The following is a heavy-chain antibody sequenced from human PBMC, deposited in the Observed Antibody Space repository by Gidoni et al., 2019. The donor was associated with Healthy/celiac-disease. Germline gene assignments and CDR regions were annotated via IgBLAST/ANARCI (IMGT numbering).Heavy chain of an antibody. V-gene: IGHV4-39*01. Sequence: QLQLQESGPGLVKPSETLSLTCTVSGGSTSSSSYYWGWIRQPPGKGLEWIGSIYYSGSTYYNPSLKSRVTISVDTSKNQFSLKLSSVTAADTAVYYCARGLGELSSPFDYWGQGTLVTVSS. CDR1: GGSTSSSSYY. CDR3: ARGLGELSSPFDY. J-gene: IGHJ4*02. D-gene: IGHD3-16*02. CDR2: IYYSGST.